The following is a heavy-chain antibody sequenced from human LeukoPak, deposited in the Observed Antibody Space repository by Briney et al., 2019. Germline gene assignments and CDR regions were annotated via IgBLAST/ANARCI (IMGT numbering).Heavy chain of an antibody. CDR1: GDSFSRSNYY. CDR3: VRLFCATSACPRGYVHH. J-gene: IGHJ1*01. Sequence: PSETLSLTCSVSGDSFSRSNYYGGWIRQSPGKGLEWWGSMYFTGSTFYTPSLESRVTRSGDTSKNQSSLKLSSVSAADTAVYYCVRLFCATSACPRGYVHHWGQGTRVIVSS. D-gene: IGHD1-26*01. CDR2: MYFTGST. V-gene: IGHV4-39*01.